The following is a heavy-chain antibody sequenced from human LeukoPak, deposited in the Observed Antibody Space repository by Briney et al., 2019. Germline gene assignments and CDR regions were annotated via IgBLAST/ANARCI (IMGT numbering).Heavy chain of an antibody. V-gene: IGHV3-7*01. CDR3: AKVGRSGWPLDN. J-gene: IGHJ4*02. CDR2: INQDDTQK. Sequence: GGSLRLSCAISGFTSTTAWMTWVRQAPGKGLEWVANINQDDTQKYYVDSVKGRFAISKDNAKNSLYLQMNSLRVEDTAVYYCAKVGRSGWPLDNWGQGTLVTVSS. CDR1: GFTSTTAW. D-gene: IGHD6-19*01.